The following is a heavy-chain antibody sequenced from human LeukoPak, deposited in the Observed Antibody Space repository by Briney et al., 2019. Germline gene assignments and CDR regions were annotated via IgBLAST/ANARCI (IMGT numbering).Heavy chain of an antibody. CDR1: GGSISSSSYY. CDR2: IYYSGST. CDR3: ASSMYYYGSGSYYNLPYYFDY. J-gene: IGHJ4*02. D-gene: IGHD3-10*01. Sequence: SETLSLTCTVSGGSISSSSYYWGWIRQPPGKGLEWIGSIYYSGSTYYNPSLKSRVTISVDTSKNQFSLKLSSVTAADTAVYYCASSMYYYGSGSYYNLPYYFDYWGRGTLVTVSS. V-gene: IGHV4-39*07.